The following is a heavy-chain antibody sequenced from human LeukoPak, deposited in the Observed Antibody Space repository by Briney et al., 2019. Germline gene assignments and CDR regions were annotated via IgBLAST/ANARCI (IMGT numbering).Heavy chain of an antibody. CDR3: SKWGDYDVLTGYYDSDF. CDR1: GFTFSNYA. CDR2: IVGSGGST. V-gene: IGHV3-23*01. D-gene: IGHD3-9*01. Sequence: GASLRLSCAASGFTFSNYAMSWVRQAPGKGLEWVSAIVGSGGSTYYPDSVKGRFSISRDNSKNTLFLQMNSLRVEDTALYYCSKWGDYDVLTGYYDSDFWGQGTLVTVSS. J-gene: IGHJ4*02.